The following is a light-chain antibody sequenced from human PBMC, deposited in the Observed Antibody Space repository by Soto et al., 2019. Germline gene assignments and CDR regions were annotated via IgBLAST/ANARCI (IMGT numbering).Light chain of an antibody. V-gene: IGKV3-11*01. J-gene: IGKJ1*01. Sequence: EIVLTQSPATLSLSPGERATLSCRASQYVSSFLAWYQQKAGQAPRLLIYDASHRATGIPARFSGSGSGTDFTLTINSLEPEDFARYYCQQRYNWPPTFGQGTKVEIK. CDR3: QQRYNWPPT. CDR1: QYVSSF. CDR2: DAS.